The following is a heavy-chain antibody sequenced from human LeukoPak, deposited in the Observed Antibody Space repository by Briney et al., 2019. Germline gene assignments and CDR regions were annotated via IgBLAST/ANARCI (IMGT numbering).Heavy chain of an antibody. Sequence: GGSLRLSCAAYGFTFSDYYMSWNRQAPGKGLEWVSYISSSSSYTNYADSVKGRFTISRDNAKNSLYLQMNSLRAEDTAVYYCARGLRYFDWSSDYWGQGTPVTVSS. CDR2: ISSSSSYT. CDR1: GFTFSDYY. V-gene: IGHV3-11*06. J-gene: IGHJ4*02. CDR3: ARGLRYFDWSSDY. D-gene: IGHD3-9*01.